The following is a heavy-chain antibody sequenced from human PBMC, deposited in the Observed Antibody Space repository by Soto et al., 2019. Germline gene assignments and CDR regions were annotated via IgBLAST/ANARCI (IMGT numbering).Heavy chain of an antibody. Sequence: ASVKVSCKASGGTFSSYAISWVRQDAGEGLEWMGGIIRILGTANYAQKFQGRVTITADKSTSTAYMELSSLRSEDTAVYYCSCVRLVAATTPLYNWFDPWGQGTLVTVSS. J-gene: IGHJ5*02. CDR2: IIRILGTA. D-gene: IGHD6-19*01. CDR1: GGTFSSYA. V-gene: IGHV1-69*06. CDR3: SCVRLVAATTPLYNWFDP.